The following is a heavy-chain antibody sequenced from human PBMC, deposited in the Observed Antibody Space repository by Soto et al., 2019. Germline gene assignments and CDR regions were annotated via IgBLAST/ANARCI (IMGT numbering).Heavy chain of an antibody. V-gene: IGHV6-1*01. CDR1: GDSVSSNSAA. CDR3: ARDLQAVAGPNYYYGMDV. CDR2: TYYRSKWYN. Sequence: RSQTLSLTCAISGDSVSSNSAAWNWIRQSPSRGLEWLGRTYYRSKWYNDYAVSVKSRITINPDTSKNQFSLQLNSVTPEDTAVYYCARDLQAVAGPNYYYGMDVWGQGTTVTVSS. D-gene: IGHD6-19*01. J-gene: IGHJ6*02.